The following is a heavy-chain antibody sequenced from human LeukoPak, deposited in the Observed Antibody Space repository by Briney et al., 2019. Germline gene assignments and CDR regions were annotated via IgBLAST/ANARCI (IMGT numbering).Heavy chain of an antibody. Sequence: GGSLRLSCAASGFTVSSNYMSWVRQAPGKGLEWVSVIYSGGSTYYADSVKGRFTISRDNSKNTLYLQLNSLRVEDTAVYYCATSIVGFTYDEHFQHWGQGTLVTVSS. CDR1: GFTVSSNY. CDR2: IYSGGST. D-gene: IGHD1-26*01. V-gene: IGHV3-66*01. CDR3: ATSIVGFTYDEHFQH. J-gene: IGHJ1*01.